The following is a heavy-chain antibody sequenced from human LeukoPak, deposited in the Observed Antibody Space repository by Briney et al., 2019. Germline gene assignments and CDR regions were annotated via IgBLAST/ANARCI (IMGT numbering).Heavy chain of an antibody. CDR2: IDHSGST. D-gene: IGHD1-26*01. CDR1: GGSFSNYY. CDR3: VIFIMGTTTTDY. J-gene: IGHJ4*02. Sequence: SETLSLTCAVFGGSFSNYYLHWIRQPPGKGLEWIGEIDHSGSTKYNPSLKSRVTISVDTSKNQFSLNLSSVTDTAVYYCVIFIMGTTTTDYWAREPWSPSPQ. V-gene: IGHV4-34*01.